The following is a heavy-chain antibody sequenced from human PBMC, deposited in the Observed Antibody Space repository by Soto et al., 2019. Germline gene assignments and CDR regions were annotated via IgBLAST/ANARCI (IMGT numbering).Heavy chain of an antibody. D-gene: IGHD2-2*01. J-gene: IGHJ6*02. CDR3: ARSQGSSTSLEIYYYYYYGMDV. CDR1: GGTFSSYA. Sequence: QVQLVQSGAEVKKPGSSVKVSCKASGGTFSSYAISWVRQAPGQXXXXXGGIIPISDTTNYAQKFQGRVTITADESTSTAYMELSSLRSEDTAVYYCARSQGSSTSLEIYYYYYYGMDVWGQGTTVTVSS. CDR2: IIPISDTT. V-gene: IGHV1-69*01.